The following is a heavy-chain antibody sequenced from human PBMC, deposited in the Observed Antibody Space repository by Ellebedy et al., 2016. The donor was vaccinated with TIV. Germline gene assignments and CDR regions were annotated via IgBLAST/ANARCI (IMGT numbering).Heavy chain of an antibody. CDR2: ISSGGSVI. J-gene: IGHJ3*02. D-gene: IGHD3-22*01. V-gene: IGHV3-11*01. Sequence: GESLKISXAASGFSFNDYYMSWIRQAPGRGLEWISYISSGGSVIYYADSVKGRFTITRDIAENSMYLQMNSLRAEDTAMYYCARDDRDDTSDYYAFDIWGQGTMLTVSS. CDR1: GFSFNDYY. CDR3: ARDDRDDTSDYYAFDI.